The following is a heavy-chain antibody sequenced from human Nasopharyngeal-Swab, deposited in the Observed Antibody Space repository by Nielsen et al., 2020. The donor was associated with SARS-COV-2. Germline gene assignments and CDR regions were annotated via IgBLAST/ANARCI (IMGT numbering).Heavy chain of an antibody. J-gene: IGHJ6*02. CDR1: GYTFTSYD. V-gene: IGHV1-3*01. CDR3: ARVATVITWYYYYYGMDV. D-gene: IGHD4-17*01. CDR2: INAGNGNT. Sequence: ASVKVSCKASGYTFTSYDINWVRQAPGQGLEWMGWINAGNGNTKYSQKFQGRVTITRDTSASTAYMELSSLRSEDTAVYYCARVATVITWYYYYYGMDVWGQGTTVTVSS.